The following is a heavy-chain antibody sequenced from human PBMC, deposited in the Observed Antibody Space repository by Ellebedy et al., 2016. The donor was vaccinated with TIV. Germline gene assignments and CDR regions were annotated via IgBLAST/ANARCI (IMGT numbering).Heavy chain of an antibody. Sequence: MPSETLSLTCTVSGGSISSYYWSWIRQPPGKGLEWTGYNHYSWSSNYNPSLKSRVTISVDTSKNQFSLKLSSVTAADTAVYYCARADYGDSGAYYYGLDVWGQGTTVTVSS. CDR2: NHYSWSS. CDR3: ARADYGDSGAYYYGLDV. CDR1: GGSISSYY. J-gene: IGHJ6*02. D-gene: IGHD4-17*01. V-gene: IGHV4-59*01.